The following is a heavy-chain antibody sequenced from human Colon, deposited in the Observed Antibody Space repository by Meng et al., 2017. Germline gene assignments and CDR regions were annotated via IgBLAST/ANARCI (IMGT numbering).Heavy chain of an antibody. J-gene: IGHJ4*02. CDR2: IHSSGNT. D-gene: IGHD2-2*01. CDR1: GGSINIADYY. CDR3: ARNPVIPDARTFDF. V-gene: IGHV4-30-4*01. Sequence: QVQLQQAGPGVVKPSQTLSLTGTFSGGSINIADYYRNWIRQSPGKGLEWLGYIHSSGNTYYTPSLKSRLTMSLDTSKNQFSLRLTSVTAADTAVYYCARNPVIPDARTFDFWGQGALVTVSS.